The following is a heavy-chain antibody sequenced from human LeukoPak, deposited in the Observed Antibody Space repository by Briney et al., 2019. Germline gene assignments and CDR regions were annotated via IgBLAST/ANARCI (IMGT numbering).Heavy chain of an antibody. Sequence: GGSLRLSCAASGFTFSSYSMNWVRQAPGKGLEWVSFISSSSSYIYYADSVKGRFTISRDNAKNSLYLQMNSLRAEDTAVYYCASSCSGGSCFSYYYNMDVWGQGTTVTVS. J-gene: IGHJ6*02. CDR3: ASSCSGGSCFSYYYNMDV. CDR2: ISSSSSYI. D-gene: IGHD2-15*01. V-gene: IGHV3-21*01. CDR1: GFTFSSYS.